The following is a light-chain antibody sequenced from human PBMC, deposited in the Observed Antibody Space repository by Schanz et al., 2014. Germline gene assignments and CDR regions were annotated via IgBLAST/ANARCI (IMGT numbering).Light chain of an antibody. V-gene: IGLV2-14*02. J-gene: IGLJ3*02. CDR2: EGT. Sequence: QSALTQPASVSGSPGQSITISCTGTSSDVGSYNLVSWYQQHPDKAPKLIIYEGTKRPSGVPDRFSGSKSGNTASLTVSGLQAEDETDYYCQSYDRSLNAWVFGGGTKLTVL. CDR1: SSDVGSYNL. CDR3: QSYDRSLNAWV.